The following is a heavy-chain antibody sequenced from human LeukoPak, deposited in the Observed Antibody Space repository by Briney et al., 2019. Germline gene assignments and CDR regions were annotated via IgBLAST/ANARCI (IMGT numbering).Heavy chain of an antibody. CDR2: IYDSGST. V-gene: IGHV4-30-4*01. CDR1: GGSMNSGDYY. Sequence: SQTLSLTCTVSGGSMNSGDYYWSWVRQAPGKGLEWIGYIYDSGSTYYSPSLKSRVTISVHTSNNQFSLKLSSVTAADTAVYFCARAPSYCGGDCYFAGEIDVFDIWGQGTMVTVSS. D-gene: IGHD2-21*02. J-gene: IGHJ3*02. CDR3: ARAPSYCGGDCYFAGEIDVFDI.